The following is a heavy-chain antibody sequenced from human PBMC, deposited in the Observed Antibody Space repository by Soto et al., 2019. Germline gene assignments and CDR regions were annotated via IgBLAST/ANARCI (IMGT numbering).Heavy chain of an antibody. J-gene: IGHJ6*02. CDR2: INHSGST. CDR1: GGSFSGYY. CDR3: ARLTTVTTASYGMDV. Sequence: PSETLSLTCAVYGGSFSGYYWSWIRQPPGKGLEWIGEINHSGSTNYNPSLKSRVTISVDTSKNQFSLKLSSATAADTAVYYCARLTTVTTASYGMDVWGQGTTVTVSS. V-gene: IGHV4-34*01. D-gene: IGHD4-17*01.